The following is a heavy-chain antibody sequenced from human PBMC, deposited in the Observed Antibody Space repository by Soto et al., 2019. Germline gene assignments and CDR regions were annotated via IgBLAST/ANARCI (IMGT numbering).Heavy chain of an antibody. J-gene: IGHJ4*02. Sequence: EVQLLESGGGLVQPGGSLRLSCAASGFTFSSYAMSWVRQAPGKGLEWVSVISNRGGTTYYADSVKGRFTISRDNSKNSLYLQMNSLRAQDTALYSWAKTRSSMVRGVSDYLGQGTLVTVSS. CDR1: GFTFSSYA. V-gene: IGHV3-23*01. D-gene: IGHD3-10*01. CDR2: ISNRGGTT. CDR3: AKTRSSMVRGVSDY.